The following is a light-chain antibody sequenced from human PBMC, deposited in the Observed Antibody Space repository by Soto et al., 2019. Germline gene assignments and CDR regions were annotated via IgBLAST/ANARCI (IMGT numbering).Light chain of an antibody. CDR1: HSVNSH. Sequence: MMMTQSPATLSVSPGERVTLSCRTSHSVNSHVAWYQQKPGQAPRLLLYGASTRATGIPVRFSGSGSETEFTLTIRSLQSEDSALYYCHQYNNWPWTLGQGTKVDIK. J-gene: IGKJ1*01. CDR2: GAS. CDR3: HQYNNWPWT. V-gene: IGKV3-15*01.